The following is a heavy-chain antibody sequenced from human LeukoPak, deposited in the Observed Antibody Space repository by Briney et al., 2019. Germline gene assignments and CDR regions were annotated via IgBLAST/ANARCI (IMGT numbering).Heavy chain of an antibody. J-gene: IGHJ3*02. V-gene: IGHV4-59*12. D-gene: IGHD6-19*01. CDR2: IYYSGST. CDR3: ARVGSGWPRDAFDI. CDR1: GGSISSYY. Sequence: QVQLQESGPGLVKPSETLSLTCTVSGGSISSYYWSWIRQPPGKGLEWIGYIYYSGSTNYNPSLKSRVTISVDTSKNQFSLKLSSVTAADTAVYYCARVGSGWPRDAFDIWGQGTMVTVSS.